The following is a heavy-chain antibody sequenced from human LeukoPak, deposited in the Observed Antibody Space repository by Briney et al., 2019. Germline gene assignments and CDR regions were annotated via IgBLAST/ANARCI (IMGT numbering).Heavy chain of an antibody. J-gene: IGHJ4*02. CDR2: ISYDGSNK. Sequence: GRSLRLCCAASGFTFSSYGMHWGRQAPGKGLEWVAVISYDGSNKYYADSVKGRFTISRDNSKNTLYLQMNSLRAEDTAVYYCAKEGYCSSTSCYFVDYWGQGTLVTVSS. CDR3: AKEGYCSSTSCYFVDY. D-gene: IGHD2-2*01. CDR1: GFTFSSYG. V-gene: IGHV3-30*18.